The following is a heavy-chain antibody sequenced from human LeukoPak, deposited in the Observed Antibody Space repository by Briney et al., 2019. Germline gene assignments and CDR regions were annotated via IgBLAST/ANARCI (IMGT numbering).Heavy chain of an antibody. V-gene: IGHV3-15*01. CDR2: IKSKTDGGTT. D-gene: IGHD3-10*01. CDR1: GFTFSYAC. J-gene: IGHJ1*01. CDR3: TTDAPFYGSGSYFGDFQH. Sequence: GGSPRLSCAASGFTFSYACMSWVRQAPGKGLECVGRIKSKTDGGTTDHAAPVKGRFTISRDDSKNTLYLQMNSLKTEDTGVYYCTTDAPFYGSGSYFGDFQHWGQGTLVIVSS.